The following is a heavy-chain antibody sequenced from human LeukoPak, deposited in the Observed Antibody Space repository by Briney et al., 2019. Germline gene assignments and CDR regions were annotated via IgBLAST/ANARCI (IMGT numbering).Heavy chain of an antibody. CDR2: VYTSGTT. V-gene: IGHV4-61*02. D-gene: IGHD1-1*01. CDR1: GGSISSGTYY. J-gene: IGHJ4*02. Sequence: SETLSLTCTVSGGSISSGTYYWSWIRQPAGKGLEWIGRVYTSGTTNYNPSLKSRVTMSIDTSKNQFFLTLNSVTAADTAVYYCAREGRLPFDSWGQGTLVSVSS. CDR3: AREGRLPFDS.